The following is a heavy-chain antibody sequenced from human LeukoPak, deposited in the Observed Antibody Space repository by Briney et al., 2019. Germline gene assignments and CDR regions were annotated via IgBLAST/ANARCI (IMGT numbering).Heavy chain of an antibody. D-gene: IGHD3-22*01. V-gene: IGHV4-38-2*01. Sequence: SETLSLTCAVSGYSISSGYYWGWIRQPPGKGLEWIGSIYHSGSTYYNPSLESRVTISVDTSKNQFSLKLSSVTAADTAVYYCARPYYYDSSGYYDAFDIWGQGTMVTVSS. J-gene: IGHJ3*02. CDR2: IYHSGST. CDR1: GYSISSGYY. CDR3: ARPYYYDSSGYYDAFDI.